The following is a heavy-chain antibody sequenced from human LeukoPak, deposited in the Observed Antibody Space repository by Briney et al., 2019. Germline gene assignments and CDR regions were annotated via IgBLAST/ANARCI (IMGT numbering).Heavy chain of an antibody. D-gene: IGHD3-22*01. CDR1: GYTFTSYG. Sequence: ASVKVSCKASGYTFTSYGISWVRQAPGQGLEWVGWISAYNGNTNYAQKLQGRVTMTTDTSTSTAYMELRSLRSDDTAVYYCAREAYDSSGSHAFDIWGQGTMVTVSS. J-gene: IGHJ3*02. CDR3: AREAYDSSGSHAFDI. CDR2: ISAYNGNT. V-gene: IGHV1-18*01.